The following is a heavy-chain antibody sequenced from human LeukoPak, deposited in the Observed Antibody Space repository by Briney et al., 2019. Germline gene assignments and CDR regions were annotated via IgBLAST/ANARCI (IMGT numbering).Heavy chain of an antibody. Sequence: SETLSLTCSVSGYSISSGYYWGWIRQPPGKGLEWIGSIYHSGTTYYNPSLKRRVTMSVDTSKNQFSLKLSSVTAADTAVYYCARSGWDDQLLSFDDSWGQGTLVTVSS. V-gene: IGHV4-38-2*01. D-gene: IGHD2-2*01. CDR2: IYHSGTT. CDR1: GYSISSGYY. CDR3: ARSGWDDQLLSFDDS. J-gene: IGHJ5*01.